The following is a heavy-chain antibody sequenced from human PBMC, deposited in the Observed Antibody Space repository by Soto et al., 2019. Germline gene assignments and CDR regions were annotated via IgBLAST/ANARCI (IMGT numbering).Heavy chain of an antibody. D-gene: IGHD5-18*01. CDR3: ARNSRGYSYGYYFDP. V-gene: IGHV4-61*01. CDR2: IYYTGTA. Sequence: SETLALPCTVSGGSVHNGSYYWSWLRQPPGKGLEWTAYIYYTGTANYIPSIKSHVTISVDTSKNQCALKVKSVSAADTAVYFCARNSRGYSYGYYFDPWGQGTLVTVYS. CDR1: GGSVHNGSYY. J-gene: IGHJ4*02.